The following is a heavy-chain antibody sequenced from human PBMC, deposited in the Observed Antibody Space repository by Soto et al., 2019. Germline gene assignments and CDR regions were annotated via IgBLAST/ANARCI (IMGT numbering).Heavy chain of an antibody. D-gene: IGHD3-3*01. CDR1: GFTFSSYS. V-gene: IGHV3-48*01. Sequence: GGSLRLSCAASGFTFSSYSMNWVRQAPGKGLEWVSYISSSSSTIYYADSVKGRFTISRDNAKNSLYLQMNSLRAEDTAVYYCATQRPHVLRFLEWLNWGQGTLVTVPQ. CDR2: ISSSSSTI. J-gene: IGHJ4*02. CDR3: ATQRPHVLRFLEWLN.